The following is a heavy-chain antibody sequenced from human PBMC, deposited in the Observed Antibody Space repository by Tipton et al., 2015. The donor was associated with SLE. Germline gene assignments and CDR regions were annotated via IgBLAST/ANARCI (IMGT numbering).Heavy chain of an antibody. V-gene: IGHV3-23*01. CDR2: ISGSGGST. CDR1: GFTFSSYA. Sequence: SLRLSCAASGFTFSSYAMSWVRQAPGKGLEWVSAISGSGGSTYYADSVKGRFTISRDNSKNTLYLQMNSLRAEDTAVYYCAKGEYGDYYYYHGMDVWGQGTTVTVSS. J-gene: IGHJ6*02. D-gene: IGHD4-17*01. CDR3: AKGEYGDYYYYHGMDV.